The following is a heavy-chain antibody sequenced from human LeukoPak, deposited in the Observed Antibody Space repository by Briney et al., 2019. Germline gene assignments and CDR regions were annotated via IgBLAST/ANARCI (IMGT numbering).Heavy chain of an antibody. CDR1: GYTFTSYA. D-gene: IGHD2-2*02. CDR2: INAGNGNT. CDR3: ARAQDCSSTSCYSLTAFDI. J-gene: IGHJ3*02. V-gene: IGHV1-3*03. Sequence: ASEKVSRKASGYTFTSYAMHWVRQAPGQRLEWMGWINAGNGNTKYSQEFQGRVTITRDTSASTAYMELSSLRSEDMAVYYCARAQDCSSTSCYSLTAFDIWGQGTMVTVSS.